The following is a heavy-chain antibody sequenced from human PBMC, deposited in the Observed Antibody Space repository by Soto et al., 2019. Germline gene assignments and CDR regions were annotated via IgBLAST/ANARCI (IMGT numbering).Heavy chain of an antibody. J-gene: IGHJ3*02. D-gene: IGHD2-2*01. V-gene: IGHV3-23*01. Sequence: GGSLRLSCAASGFTFSSYAMSWARQAPGKGLEWVSGISSGSGSTYYADSVRGRLTIFRDNPKNTLYLQMNSLRAEDTAVYFCAKIGYYCSTSSCPYDTFDIWGQGTMVTVSS. CDR2: ISSGSGST. CDR3: AKIGYYCSTSSCPYDTFDI. CDR1: GFTFSSYA.